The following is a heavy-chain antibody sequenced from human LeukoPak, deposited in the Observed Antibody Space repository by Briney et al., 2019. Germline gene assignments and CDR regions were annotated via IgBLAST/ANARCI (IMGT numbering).Heavy chain of an antibody. J-gene: IGHJ5*02. Sequence: SETLSLTCTVSGGSISSYYWSWLRQPPGKGLEWIGYIYYSGSTNYNPSLKSRVTISVDTSKNQFSLKLSSVTAADTAVYYCARVLGRYDFWSGYYTTYNWFDPWGQGTLVTVSS. D-gene: IGHD3-3*01. CDR1: GGSISSYY. V-gene: IGHV4-59*01. CDR2: IYYSGST. CDR3: ARVLGRYDFWSGYYTTYNWFDP.